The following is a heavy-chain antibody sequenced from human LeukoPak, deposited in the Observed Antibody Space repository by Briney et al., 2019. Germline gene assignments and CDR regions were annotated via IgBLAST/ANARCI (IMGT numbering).Heavy chain of an antibody. CDR1: GGSISSYY. V-gene: IGHV4-59*08. D-gene: IGHD6-19*01. CDR3: ARHSSGWYSDNWFDP. CDR2: IYYSGST. Sequence: PSETLSLTCTVSGGSISSYYWSWIRQPPGKGLEYIGYIYYSGSTNYNPSLKSRVTISVVTSKNQFSLKLSSVTAADTAVYYCARHSSGWYSDNWFDPWGQGTLVTVSS. J-gene: IGHJ5*02.